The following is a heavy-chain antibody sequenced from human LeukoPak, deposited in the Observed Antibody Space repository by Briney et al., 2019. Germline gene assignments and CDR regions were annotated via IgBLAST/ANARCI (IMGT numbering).Heavy chain of an antibody. CDR2: INPNSGGT. J-gene: IGHJ5*02. V-gene: IGHV1-2*02. CDR1: GYTFTGYY. D-gene: IGHD2-2*02. Sequence: GASVKVSCKASGYTFTGYYMHWVRQAPGQGLEWMGWINPNSGGTNYAQKFQGRVTMTRDTSISTAYMELSRLRSDDTAVYYCARDTCSSTSCYTVWFDPWGQGTLVTVSS. CDR3: ARDTCSSTSCYTVWFDP.